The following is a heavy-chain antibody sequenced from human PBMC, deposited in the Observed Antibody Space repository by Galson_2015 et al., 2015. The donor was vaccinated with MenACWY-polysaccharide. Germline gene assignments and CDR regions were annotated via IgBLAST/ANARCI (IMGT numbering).Heavy chain of an antibody. CDR2: MNPNSGNT. CDR1: GYKFTSYD. J-gene: IGHJ4*02. V-gene: IGHV1-8*01. Sequence: SEKVSCKASGYKFTSYDINWVRQATGQGLEWMGWMNPNSGNTGYAQKFQGRVTMTSNSAMTTAYMELSSLRSEDTAVYYCARIIARKYTFADSWGQGTLVTVSS. D-gene: IGHD2-21*01. CDR3: ARIIARKYTFADS.